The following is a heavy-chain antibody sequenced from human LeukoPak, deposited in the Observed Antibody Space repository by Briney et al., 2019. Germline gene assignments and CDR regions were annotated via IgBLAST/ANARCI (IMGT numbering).Heavy chain of an antibody. Sequence: SETLSLTCAVSGGSISSGSYSWGWIRQPPGKGLEWIGYFFYTGYTYYNASLKSRVTISVDTSKNQFSLKLSSVTAADTAVYYCARGDDSSGYYGSWGQGTLVTVSS. CDR1: GGSISSGSYS. D-gene: IGHD3-22*01. CDR2: FFYTGYT. J-gene: IGHJ4*02. CDR3: ARGDDSSGYYGS. V-gene: IGHV4-30-4*07.